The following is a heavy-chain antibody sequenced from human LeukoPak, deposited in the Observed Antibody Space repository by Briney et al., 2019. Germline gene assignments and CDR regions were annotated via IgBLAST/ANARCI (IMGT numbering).Heavy chain of an antibody. CDR2: IYYSGST. D-gene: IGHD3-22*01. V-gene: IGHV4-34*01. Sequence: LRLSCAASGFTFSDYHLNWIRQAPGKGLEWIGGIYYSGSTYYNPSLKSRVTISVDTSKNQFSLKLSSVTAADTAVYYCARIKPTYYYDSSGYYGSYYFDYWGQGTLVTASS. J-gene: IGHJ4*02. CDR1: GFTFSDYH. CDR3: ARIKPTYYYDSSGYYGSYYFDY.